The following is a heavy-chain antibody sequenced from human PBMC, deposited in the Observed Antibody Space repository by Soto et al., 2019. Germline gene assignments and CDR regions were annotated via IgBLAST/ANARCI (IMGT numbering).Heavy chain of an antibody. CDR2: INHSGST. CDR3: ARRSVVTPEINYFDY. Sequence: PXETLSLTCAVYGGSFSGYYWSWIRQPPGKGLEWIGEINHSGSTNYNPSLKSRVTISVDTSKNQFSLKLSSVTAADTAVYYCARRSVVTPEINYFDYWGQGPLVTVSS. V-gene: IGHV4-34*01. CDR1: GGSFSGYY. J-gene: IGHJ4*02. D-gene: IGHD2-21*02.